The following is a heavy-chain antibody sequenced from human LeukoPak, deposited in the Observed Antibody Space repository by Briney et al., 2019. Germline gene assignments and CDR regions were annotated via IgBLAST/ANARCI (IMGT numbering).Heavy chain of an antibody. D-gene: IGHD4-11*01. CDR1: GGSVSSGSYY. V-gene: IGHV4-61*01. CDR2: IYYSGST. J-gene: IGHJ4*02. Sequence: PSETLSLTCTVSGGSVSSGSYYWSWIRQPPGKGLEWIGYIYYSGSTNYNPSLKSRVTISVDTSKRQYSLKLSSVTAADTAVYYCASAGPDYSNYCFDYWGQGILVTVSS. CDR3: ASAGPDYSNYCFDY.